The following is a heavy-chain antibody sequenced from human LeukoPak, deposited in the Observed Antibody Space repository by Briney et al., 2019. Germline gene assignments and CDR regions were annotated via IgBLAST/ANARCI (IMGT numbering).Heavy chain of an antibody. CDR1: AFSLSAYN. Sequence: GGSLRLSCAASAFSLSAYNMNWVRQAPGKGLEWVSSISSSSSYTHYADSVKGRFTISRDNAKNSLYLQMNSLRAEDTAVYYCARNYGGNSLAFDIWGQGTMVTVSS. CDR3: ARNYGGNSLAFDI. D-gene: IGHD4-23*01. J-gene: IGHJ3*02. CDR2: ISSSSSYT. V-gene: IGHV3-21*01.